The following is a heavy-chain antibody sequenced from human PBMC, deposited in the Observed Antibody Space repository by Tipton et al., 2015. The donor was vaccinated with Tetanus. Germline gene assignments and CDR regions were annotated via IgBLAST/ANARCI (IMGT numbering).Heavy chain of an antibody. CDR2: IKQDGSAK. Sequence: SLRLSCAASGFTFTNHWMNWVRQAPGKGLEWVANIKQDGSAKYYVDSVKGRFTISRDNAKNSLYLQMNSLRAEDTAVYYCARDSTYLLDYWGQGTLVTVSS. V-gene: IGHV3-7*01. CDR3: ARDSTYLLDY. D-gene: IGHD2-2*01. J-gene: IGHJ4*02. CDR1: GFTFTNHW.